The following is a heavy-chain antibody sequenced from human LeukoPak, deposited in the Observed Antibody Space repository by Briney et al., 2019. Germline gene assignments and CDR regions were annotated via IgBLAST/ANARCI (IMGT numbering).Heavy chain of an antibody. Sequence: ASVKVSCKASGYTFTSYDINWVRQATGQGLEWMGWMNPNSGNTGYAQKFQGRVTISRDTSISTAYMELSSLRSEDTAVYYCATLQGRIAARHDAFDIWGQGTMVTVSS. D-gene: IGHD6-6*01. CDR1: GYTFTSYD. V-gene: IGHV1-8*03. CDR2: MNPNSGNT. CDR3: ATLQGRIAARHDAFDI. J-gene: IGHJ3*02.